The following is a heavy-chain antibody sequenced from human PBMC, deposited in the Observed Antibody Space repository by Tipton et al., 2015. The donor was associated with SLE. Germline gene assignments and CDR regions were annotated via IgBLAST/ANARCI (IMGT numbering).Heavy chain of an antibody. Sequence: SLRLSCAASGFTFSDYSLHWIRQTPGKGLEWVSAISSDGSFIFYADSLKGRFTISRDNAQNSLYLQMNSLRVEDTAVYYCATKPSGTLLNMGVWGKGNTVLVSS. J-gene: IGHJ6*03. CDR1: GFTFSDYS. CDR2: ISSDGSFI. V-gene: IGHV3-21*01. CDR3: ATKPSGTLLNMGV. D-gene: IGHD1-14*01.